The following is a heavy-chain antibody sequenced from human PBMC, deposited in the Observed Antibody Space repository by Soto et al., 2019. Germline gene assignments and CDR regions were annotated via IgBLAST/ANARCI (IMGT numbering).Heavy chain of an antibody. CDR1: GASVSSGSHY. D-gene: IGHD7-27*01. CDR2: IYSSGGT. CDR3: AMDLGKSGMAV. V-gene: IGHV4-61*01. J-gene: IGHJ6*02. Sequence: QVQLQESGPGLVKPSETLSLTCTVSGASVSSGSHYWTWIRQPPGKGLEWIGYIYSSGGTNYRPSRKSRDTISLDTTKNQFSLILSSVTAADTAVYYCAMDLGKSGMAVWGQGTTVTVSS.